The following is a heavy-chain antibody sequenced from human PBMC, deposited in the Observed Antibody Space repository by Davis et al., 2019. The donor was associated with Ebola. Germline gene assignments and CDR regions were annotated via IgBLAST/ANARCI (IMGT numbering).Heavy chain of an antibody. D-gene: IGHD6-13*01. V-gene: IGHV4-34*01. Sequence: SETLSLTCAVYGGSFTGYYWRWIRQPPGKGLVWIGEINHSGSTNYNPSLKSRVTISVDTSKNQFSLKLSSVTAADTAVYYCARDHSSSWYRGWFDPWGQGTLVTVSS. CDR3: ARDHSSSWYRGWFDP. CDR2: INHSGST. CDR1: GGSFTGYY. J-gene: IGHJ5*02.